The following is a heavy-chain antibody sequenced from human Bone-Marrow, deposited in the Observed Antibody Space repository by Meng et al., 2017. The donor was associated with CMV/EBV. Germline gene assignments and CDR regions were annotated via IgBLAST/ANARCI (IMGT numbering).Heavy chain of an antibody. J-gene: IGHJ6*02. CDR3: AREREEPRTYYYYGMDV. V-gene: IGHV1-46*01. D-gene: IGHD1-14*01. CDR1: GYTFTSYG. Sequence: ASVKVSCKASGYTFTSYGISWVRQAPGQGLEWMGIINPSGGSTSYAQKFQGRVTMTRDTSTSTVYMELSSLRSEDTAVYYCAREREEPRTYYYYGMDVWGQGTTVTVSS. CDR2: INPSGGST.